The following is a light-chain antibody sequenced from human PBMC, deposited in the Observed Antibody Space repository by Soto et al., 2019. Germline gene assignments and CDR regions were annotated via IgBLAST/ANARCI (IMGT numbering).Light chain of an antibody. CDR1: EGISNY. CDR2: AAS. V-gene: IGKV1-27*01. CDR3: QNYHSARVT. J-gene: IGKJ1*01. Sequence: DIPMTQSPSSLSASVGDRVTITCRASEGISNYLAWYQQKPGKVPKLLIYAASTSQSGVPSRFSGTGSGTDFTLTISSLQPEDVATYYCQNYHSARVTFGHGTEVDIK.